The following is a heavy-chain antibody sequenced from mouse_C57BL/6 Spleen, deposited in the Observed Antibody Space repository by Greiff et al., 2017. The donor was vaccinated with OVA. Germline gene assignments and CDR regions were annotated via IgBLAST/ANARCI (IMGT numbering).Heavy chain of an antibody. Sequence: VKLMESGAELVRPGASVKLSCKASGYTFTDYYINWVKQRPGQGLEWIARIYPGSGNTYYNEKFKGKATLTAEKSSSTAYMQLSSLTSEDSAVYFCAREGRGPWFAYWGQGTLVTVSA. CDR2: IYPGSGNT. CDR1: GYTFTDYY. V-gene: IGHV1-76*01. J-gene: IGHJ3*01. CDR3: AREGRGPWFAY.